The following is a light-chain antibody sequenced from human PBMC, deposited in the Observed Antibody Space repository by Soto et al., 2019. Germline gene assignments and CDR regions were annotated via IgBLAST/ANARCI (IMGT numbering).Light chain of an antibody. CDR2: DAS. CDR3: QQSYSTPYT. V-gene: IGKV1-5*01. J-gene: IGKJ5*01. Sequence: DIQMTQSPSTLSASVGDRVAITCRASQSISSWLAWYQQKPGKAPKLLIYDASSLESGVPSRFSGSGSGTDFTLTISSLQPEDFATYYCQQSYSTPYTFGQGTRLEI. CDR1: QSISSW.